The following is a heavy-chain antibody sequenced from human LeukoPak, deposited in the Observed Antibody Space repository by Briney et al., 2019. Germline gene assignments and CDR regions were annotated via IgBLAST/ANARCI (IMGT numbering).Heavy chain of an antibody. J-gene: IGHJ4*02. Sequence: GASLRLSCAASGFIFRNYAMSWVRQPPGKGLEWVAVITDSGDTTYYANSVKGRFTISRDNSKNTLYVEMNTLRAEDTAVYYCAKWGDYDILTGYYVSDFWGQGTLVTVSS. D-gene: IGHD3-9*01. CDR2: ITDSGDTT. CDR3: AKWGDYDILTGYYVSDF. V-gene: IGHV3-23*01. CDR1: GFIFRNYA.